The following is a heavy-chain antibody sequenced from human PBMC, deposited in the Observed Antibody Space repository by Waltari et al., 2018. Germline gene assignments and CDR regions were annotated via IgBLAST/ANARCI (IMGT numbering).Heavy chain of an antibody. CDR1: GYSISGGYY. Sequence: QVQLQESGTGLVKPSETLSLTCAVSGYSISGGYYWGWIRQPPGKGLEWIGSIYHSGSTYYNPSLKSRVTISVDTSKNQFSLKLSSVTAADTAVYYCARGTSSSWAYYFDYWGQGTLVTVSS. CDR3: ARGTSSSWAYYFDY. J-gene: IGHJ4*02. CDR2: IYHSGST. V-gene: IGHV4-38-2*01. D-gene: IGHD6-13*01.